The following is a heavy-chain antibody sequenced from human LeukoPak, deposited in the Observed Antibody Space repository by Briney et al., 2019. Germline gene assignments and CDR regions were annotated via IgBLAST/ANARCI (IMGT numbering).Heavy chain of an antibody. CDR1: GASISSHY. Sequence: PSETLSLTCTVSGASISSHYWSWVRQPPGKGLEYIAYIHYSGDSNYNPSLNNRVTISIDTSKNQFSLKLRSVTAADTAVYYCARLTDDVVVPSITYHYFDSWGQGTRVTVPS. J-gene: IGHJ4*02. V-gene: IGHV4-59*11. D-gene: IGHD2-2*01. CDR2: IHYSGDS. CDR3: ARLTDDVVVPSITYHYFDS.